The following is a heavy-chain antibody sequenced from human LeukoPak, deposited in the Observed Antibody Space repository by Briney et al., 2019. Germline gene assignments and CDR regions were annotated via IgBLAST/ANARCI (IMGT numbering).Heavy chain of an antibody. Sequence: RGSLRLSCPVSGFTFSSYAMSWVRQAPGRGLEWVSVISTSGESAYYADSVKGRFTISRDNSKNTLYLQMNSLRAEDTAVYYCASAIGGRYCSGGSCYEAGYYYGMDVWGQGTTVTVSS. CDR1: GFTFSSYA. D-gene: IGHD2-15*01. CDR3: ASAIGGRYCSGGSCYEAGYYYGMDV. CDR2: ISTSGESA. J-gene: IGHJ6*02. V-gene: IGHV3-23*01.